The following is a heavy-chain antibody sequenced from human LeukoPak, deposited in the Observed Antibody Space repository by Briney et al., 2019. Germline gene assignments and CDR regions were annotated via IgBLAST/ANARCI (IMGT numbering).Heavy chain of an antibody. CDR1: GGSFSGYY. J-gene: IGHJ4*02. D-gene: IGHD6-6*01. CDR3: ARRGPGAGRYFDY. Sequence: PSETLSLTCAVYGGSFSGYYWSWIRQPAGKGLEWIGEINHSGSTNYNPSLKSRVTISVDTSKNQFSLKLSSVTAADTAVYYCARRGPGAGRYFDYWGQGTLVTVSS. V-gene: IGHV4-34*01. CDR2: INHSGST.